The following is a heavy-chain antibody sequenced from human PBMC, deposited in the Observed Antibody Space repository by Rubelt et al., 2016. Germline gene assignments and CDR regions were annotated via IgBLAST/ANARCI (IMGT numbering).Heavy chain of an antibody. CDR3: ARGNDSSGYFLDY. CDR2: INHSGST. D-gene: IGHD3-22*01. Sequence: QVQLQQWGAGLLKPSETLSLTCAVYGGSFSGYYWSWIRQPPGKGLEWIGEINHSGSTNYNPSLQSGVTISVDTCNNQFSLKLSSVTAADTAVYYCARGNDSSGYFLDYWGQGTLVTVSS. J-gene: IGHJ4*02. V-gene: IGHV4-34*01. CDR1: GGSFSGYY.